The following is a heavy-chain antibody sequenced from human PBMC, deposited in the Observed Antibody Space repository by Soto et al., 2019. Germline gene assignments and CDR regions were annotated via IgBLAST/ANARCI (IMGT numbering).Heavy chain of an antibody. V-gene: IGHV5-51*01. D-gene: IGHD5-18*01. J-gene: IGHJ6*03. CDR2: IYPGDSDT. CDR3: ARRNVDTAMVGSLGYYYYYMYV. CDR1: GYSFTSYW. Sequence: GESLKISCKGSGYSFTSYWIGWVRQMPGKGLEWMGIIYPGDSDTRYSPSFQGQVTISADKSISTAYLQWSSLNASDTAMYYCARRNVDTAMVGSLGYYYYYMYVWSKGTTVTVSS.